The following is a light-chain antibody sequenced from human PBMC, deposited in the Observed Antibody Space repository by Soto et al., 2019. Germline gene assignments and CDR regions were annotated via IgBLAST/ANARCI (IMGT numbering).Light chain of an antibody. J-gene: IGKJ1*01. CDR2: AAS. CDR1: QSISNH. Sequence: AIQLTQSPSSLCASVEDRVIITFRSIQSISNHLNWHQQKPGKAPKLLIYAASSLQSGVPSRFSGSGSGTYFTLTISSLQPEDFATYYCLQDYNYPRTFGQGTKVDIK. V-gene: IGKV1-6*01. CDR3: LQDYNYPRT.